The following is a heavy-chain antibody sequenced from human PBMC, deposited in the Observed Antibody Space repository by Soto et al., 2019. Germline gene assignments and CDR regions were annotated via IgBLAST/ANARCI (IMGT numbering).Heavy chain of an antibody. J-gene: IGHJ4*02. V-gene: IGHV4-34*01. Sequence: SETLSLTCAVYGGSFSGYYWSWIRQPPGKGLEWIGEINHSGSTNYNPSLKSRVTISVDTSKNQFSLKPSSVTAADTAVYYCARGALQCSGGSCYQRGVYFDYWGQGTLVTVSS. CDR3: ARGALQCSGGSCYQRGVYFDY. D-gene: IGHD2-15*01. CDR2: INHSGST. CDR1: GGSFSGYY.